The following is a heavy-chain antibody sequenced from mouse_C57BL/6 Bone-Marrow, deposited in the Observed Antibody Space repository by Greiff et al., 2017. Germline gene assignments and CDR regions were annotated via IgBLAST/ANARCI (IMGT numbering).Heavy chain of an antibody. J-gene: IGHJ3*01. CDR3: TTCSYDYPFAY. Sequence: VQLQQSGAELVRPGASVKLSCTAPGFNIKDDYMHWVKQRPEQGLEWIGWIDPENGDTEYASKFQGKATITADTSSNTAYLQLSSLTSEDTAVYYCTTCSYDYPFAYWGQGTLVTVSA. V-gene: IGHV14-4*01. D-gene: IGHD2-4*01. CDR1: GFNIKDDY. CDR2: IDPENGDT.